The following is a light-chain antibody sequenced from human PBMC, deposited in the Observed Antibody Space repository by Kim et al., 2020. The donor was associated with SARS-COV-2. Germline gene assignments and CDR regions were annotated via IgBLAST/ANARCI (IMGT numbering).Light chain of an antibody. V-gene: IGLV3-1*01. J-gene: IGLJ2*01. CDR1: KLGDKY. Sequence: SYELTQPPSVSVSPGQTASITCSGDKLGDKYACWYQQKPGQSPVLVIYQDSKRPSGIPERFSGSNSGNTATLNISGTQAMDEADYYCQAWDSSVVFGGGT. CDR2: QDS. CDR3: QAWDSSVV.